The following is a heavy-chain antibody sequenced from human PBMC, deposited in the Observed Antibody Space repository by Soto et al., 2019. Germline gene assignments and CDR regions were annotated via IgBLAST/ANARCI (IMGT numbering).Heavy chain of an antibody. V-gene: IGHV4-34*01. CDR3: ARGNLLDVVVVAATPGYYYYYMDV. CDR2: INHSEST. CDR1: GGSFSGYY. Sequence: QVQLQQWGAGLLKPSETLSLTCAVYGGSFSGYYWSWIRQPPGKGLEWIGEINHSESTNYNPSLKSRVTISVDTSKNQFSLKLSSVTAADTAVYYCARGNLLDVVVVAATPGYYYYYMDVWGKGTTVTVSS. D-gene: IGHD2-15*01. J-gene: IGHJ6*03.